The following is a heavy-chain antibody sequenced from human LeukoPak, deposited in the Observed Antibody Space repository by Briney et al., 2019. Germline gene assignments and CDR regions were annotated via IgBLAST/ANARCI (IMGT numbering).Heavy chain of an antibody. CDR2: INAGNGNT. CDR1: GYTFTGYA. V-gene: IGHV1-3*01. D-gene: IGHD2-15*01. CDR3: ARDHCSGGSCFKDFDY. J-gene: IGHJ4*02. Sequence: GASVKVSCKASGYTFTGYAMHWVRQAPGQRLEWMGWINAGNGNTKYSQKFQGRVTITRDTSASTAYMELSSLRSEDTAVYYCARDHCSGGSCFKDFDYWGQGTLVTVSS.